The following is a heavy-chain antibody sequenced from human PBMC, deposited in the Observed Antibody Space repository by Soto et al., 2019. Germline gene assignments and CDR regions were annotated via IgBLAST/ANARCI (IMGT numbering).Heavy chain of an antibody. V-gene: IGHV3-33*01. CDR3: ARDFPVGATTVYYHYLMDV. Sequence: GSLRLSCAASGFTFSSYGMHWVRQAPGKGLEWVAVIWYDGSNKYYADSVKGRFTISRDNSKNTLYLQMNSLRAEDTAVYYCARDFPVGATTVYYHYLMDVCGQGTSVTVSS. J-gene: IGHJ6*02. CDR2: IWYDGSNK. D-gene: IGHD1-26*01. CDR1: GFTFSSYG.